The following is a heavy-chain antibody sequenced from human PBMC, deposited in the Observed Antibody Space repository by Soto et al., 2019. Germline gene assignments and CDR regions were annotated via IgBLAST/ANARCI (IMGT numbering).Heavy chain of an antibody. CDR2: VYFRGNI. CDR1: GGSIGIHY. D-gene: IGHD3-22*01. V-gene: IGHV4-59*11. Sequence: QVQLQESGPGLLKPSETLSLTCTDSGGSIGIHYWSWIRQTPEKRLEWIGYVYFRGNINYNPSLESRVTMSVDTYKNQFSLKMTSVTAADTAVYYCARLMNDYYDRPRAFDVWGQGTMVTVSS. CDR3: ARLMNDYYDRPRAFDV. J-gene: IGHJ3*01.